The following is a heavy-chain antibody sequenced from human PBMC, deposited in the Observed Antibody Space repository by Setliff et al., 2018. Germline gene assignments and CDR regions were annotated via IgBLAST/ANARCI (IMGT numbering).Heavy chain of an antibody. J-gene: IGHJ4*02. CDR1: GGSISTRSYY. V-gene: IGHV4-39*01. CDR3: ARQPSSGSYYNPRPYYFDY. D-gene: IGHD3-10*01. CDR2: IYYSGTT. Sequence: PSETLSLTCTVSGGSISTRSYYWTWIRQPPGKGLEWIGSIYYSGTTYYNPSLRSRVTISVDTSRNQFSLRLTSVTAADTAVYYCARQPSSGSYYNPRPYYFDYWGQGTLVTVSS.